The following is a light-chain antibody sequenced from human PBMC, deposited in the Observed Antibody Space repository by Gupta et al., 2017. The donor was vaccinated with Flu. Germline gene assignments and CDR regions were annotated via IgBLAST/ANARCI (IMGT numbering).Light chain of an antibody. Sequence: VGDRVTITCRASQSISTWLAWYQQKPGKVPKFLIYKASRLESGVPSRFSGSGSGTEFTLTISSLQPDDFATYYCQRYDSLWTFGQGTRVEIK. CDR2: KAS. V-gene: IGKV1-5*03. CDR3: QRYDSLWT. CDR1: QSISTW. J-gene: IGKJ1*01.